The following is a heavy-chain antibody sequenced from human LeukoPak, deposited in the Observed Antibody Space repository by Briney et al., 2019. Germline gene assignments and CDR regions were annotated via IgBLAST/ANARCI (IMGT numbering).Heavy chain of an antibody. CDR3: ASRGYCSSTSCSGVRNWNYKYAFDI. CDR1: GGSISSYY. V-gene: IGHV4-59*12. J-gene: IGHJ3*02. D-gene: IGHD2-2*01. Sequence: KPSETLSLTCTVSGGSISSYYWSWIRQPPGKGLEWIGYIYYSGSTNYNPSLKSRVTISVDTSKNQFSLKLSSVTAADTAVYYCASRGYCSSTSCSGVRNWNYKYAFDIWGQGTMVTVSS. CDR2: IYYSGST.